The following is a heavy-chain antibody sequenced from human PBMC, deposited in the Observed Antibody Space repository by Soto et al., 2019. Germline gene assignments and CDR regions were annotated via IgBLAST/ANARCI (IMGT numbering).Heavy chain of an antibody. D-gene: IGHD3-22*01. CDR2: ISVTGTTT. CDR1: GFTFSSYE. J-gene: IGHJ1*01. Sequence: LRLSCSASGFTFSSYEMSWVRQAPGKGLEWISYISVTGTTTYYAASVQGRFTISRDNSRNSLFLQMHRLRAEDTAVYYCARPYLDTSGYYASTEYWGQGTLVTVSS. V-gene: IGHV3-48*03. CDR3: ARPYLDTSGYYASTEY.